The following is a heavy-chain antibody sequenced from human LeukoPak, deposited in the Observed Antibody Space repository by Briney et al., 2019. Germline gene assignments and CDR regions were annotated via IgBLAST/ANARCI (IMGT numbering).Heavy chain of an antibody. Sequence: PSETLSLTCTVSGGSISSSSYYWGWIRQPPGKGLEWIGSIYYSGSTYYNPSLKSRVTISVDTSKNQFSLKLSSVTAADTAVYYCARGRRYQLRNFDPWGQGTLVTVSS. CDR3: ARGRRYQLRNFDP. CDR2: IYYSGST. V-gene: IGHV4-39*07. D-gene: IGHD2-2*01. CDR1: GGSISSSSYY. J-gene: IGHJ5*02.